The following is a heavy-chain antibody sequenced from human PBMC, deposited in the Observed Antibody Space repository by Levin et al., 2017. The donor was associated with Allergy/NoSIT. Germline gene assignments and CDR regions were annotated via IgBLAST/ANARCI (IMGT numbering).Heavy chain of an antibody. J-gene: IGHJ4*02. CDR1: GFSFSSYA. V-gene: IGHV3-23*01. D-gene: IGHD2-21*01. CDR2: IGVRGRK. Sequence: GGSLRLSCAASGFSFSSYAMTWVRQAPGKGLEWVSSIGVRGRKNYAESVKGRFTISRDNSKNTLSLQMDSLRADDTAIYHCAKGGIGEAGALDYWGQGTVVTVSS. CDR3: AKGGIGEAGALDY.